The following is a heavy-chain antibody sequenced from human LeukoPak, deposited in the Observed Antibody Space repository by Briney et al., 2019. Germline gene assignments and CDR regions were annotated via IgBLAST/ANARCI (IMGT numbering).Heavy chain of an antibody. CDR2: ISSSSSYI. D-gene: IGHD6-19*01. V-gene: IGHV3-21*01. Sequence: GGSLRLSCAASGFTFSSYSMNWVRQAPGKGLEWVSSISSSSSYIYYADSVKGRFTISRDNAKNSLYLQMNSPRAEDTAVYYCARDIAVAGADNADYWGQGTLVTVSS. CDR3: ARDIAVAGADNADY. CDR1: GFTFSSYS. J-gene: IGHJ4*02.